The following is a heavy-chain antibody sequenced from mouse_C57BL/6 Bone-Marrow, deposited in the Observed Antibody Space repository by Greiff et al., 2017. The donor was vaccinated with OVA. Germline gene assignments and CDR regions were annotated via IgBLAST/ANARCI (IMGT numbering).Heavy chain of an antibody. CDR1: GYSFTGYF. CDR2: INPYNGDT. V-gene: IGHV1-20*01. CDR3: ARESYGWYFDV. D-gene: IGHD2-12*01. Sequence: VQLKESGPELVKPGASVKISCKASGYSFTGYFMNWVMQSHGKSLEWIGRINPYNGDTFYNQKFKGKATLTVDKSSSTAYMELRRLTSEDSAVYYCARESYGWYFDVWGTGTTVTVSS. J-gene: IGHJ1*03.